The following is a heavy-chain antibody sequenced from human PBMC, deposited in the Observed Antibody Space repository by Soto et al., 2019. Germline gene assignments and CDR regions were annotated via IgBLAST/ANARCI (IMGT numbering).Heavy chain of an antibody. Sequence: PGGSLRLSCAASGFTFSSYSMNWVRQAPGKGLEWLSYISSSSSTIYYADSVKGRFTISRDNAKNSLYLQMSSLRSEDTAVYYCAADNDGDYVGYWGQGTLVTVSS. CDR3: AADNDGDYVGY. CDR2: ISSSSSTI. V-gene: IGHV3-48*01. J-gene: IGHJ4*02. CDR1: GFTFSSYS. D-gene: IGHD1-1*01.